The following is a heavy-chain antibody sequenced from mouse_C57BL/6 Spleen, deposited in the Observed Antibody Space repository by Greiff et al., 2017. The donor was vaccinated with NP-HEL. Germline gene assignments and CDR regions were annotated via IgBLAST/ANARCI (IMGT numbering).Heavy chain of an antibody. J-gene: IGHJ3*01. V-gene: IGHV5-6*01. D-gene: IGHD2-4*01. CDR2: ISRGGSYT. CDR3: ARHVNYDYSWLAY. Sequence: EVKLQESGGDLVKPGGSLKLSCAASGFTFSSYGMSWVRQTPDQRLEWVATISRGGSYTNYPDSVKGRFTISRDNAKNTLYLQMSSLKSEDTAMYYCARHVNYDYSWLAYWGQGTLVTVSA. CDR1: GFTFSSYG.